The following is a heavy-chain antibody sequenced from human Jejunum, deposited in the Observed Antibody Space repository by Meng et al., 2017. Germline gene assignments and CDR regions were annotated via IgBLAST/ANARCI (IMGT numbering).Heavy chain of an antibody. Sequence: VLALMSGGGLVQPGGSLSLACEASGFSFRTYGMSWVRQAPGKGLEWVAHISGGGAGSEYAESVKGRFAISRDNSKDTLFLRMSSLRAEDTAIYYCSKRGSDAVYFDSWGQGTLVTVSS. J-gene: IGHJ4*02. CDR3: SKRGSDAVYFDS. CDR1: GFSFRTYG. V-gene: IGHV3-23*01. D-gene: IGHD2-15*01. CDR2: ISGGGAGS.